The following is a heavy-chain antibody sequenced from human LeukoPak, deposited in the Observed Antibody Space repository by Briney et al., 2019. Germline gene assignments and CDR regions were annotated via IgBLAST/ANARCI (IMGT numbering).Heavy chain of an antibody. D-gene: IGHD1-26*01. J-gene: IGHJ4*02. Sequence: GGSLRLSCAASGFTFNSYWTHWVRQAPGKGLVWVSRINSDGSSTSYADSVKGRFTISRDNAKDTLYLHMNSLTAEDTAVYYCARGAKWAYYFDYWGQGTLVTVSS. CDR1: GFTFNSYW. V-gene: IGHV3-74*01. CDR2: INSDGSST. CDR3: ARGAKWAYYFDY.